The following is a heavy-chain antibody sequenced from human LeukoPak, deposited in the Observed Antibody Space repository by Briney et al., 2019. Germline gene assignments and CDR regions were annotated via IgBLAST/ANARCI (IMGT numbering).Heavy chain of an antibody. CDR2: IIPILGIA. J-gene: IGHJ6*02. D-gene: IGHD2-15*01. CDR1: GGTFSSYA. V-gene: IGHV1-69*04. Sequence: ASVKVSCKASGGTFSSYAISWVRQAPGQGLEWMGRIIPILGIANYAQKFQGRVTITADKSTSTAYMELSSLRSEDTAVYYCARADEYCSGGSCYVYYYGMDVWGQGTTVTVSS. CDR3: ARADEYCSGGSCYVYYYGMDV.